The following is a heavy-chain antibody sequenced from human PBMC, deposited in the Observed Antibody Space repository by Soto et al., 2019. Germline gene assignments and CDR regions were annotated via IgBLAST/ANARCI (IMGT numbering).Heavy chain of an antibody. CDR1: GFSFSTYD. J-gene: IGHJ6*02. CDR2: IGTGGDT. D-gene: IGHD2-15*01. V-gene: IGHV3-13*01. CDR3: ARDPSGWGLDV. Sequence: HPGGSLRLSCAASGFSFSTYDIQWVRQAAGKGLEWVSAIGTGGDTHYSGSVKGRFTISRENAKSSSYLQMNSLRAEDTVVYYCARDPSGWGLDVWGQGTTVTVSS.